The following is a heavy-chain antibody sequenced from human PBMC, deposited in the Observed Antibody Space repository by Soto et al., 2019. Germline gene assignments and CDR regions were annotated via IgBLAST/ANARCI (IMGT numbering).Heavy chain of an antibody. J-gene: IGHJ4*02. V-gene: IGHV3-53*01. CDR1: GFTVSSNY. D-gene: IGHD6-13*01. CDR2: IYSGGST. Sequence: GGSLRLSCAASGFTVSSNYMSWVRQAPGKGLEWASVIYSGGSTYYADSVKGRFTISRDNSKNTLYLQMNSLRAEDTAVYYCAEIAAAGYFDYWGQGTLVTVSS. CDR3: AEIAAAGYFDY.